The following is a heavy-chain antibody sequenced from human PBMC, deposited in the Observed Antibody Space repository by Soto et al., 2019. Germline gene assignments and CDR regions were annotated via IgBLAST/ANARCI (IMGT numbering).Heavy chain of an antibody. CDR2: IIPIFGTA. Sequence: SVKVSCKASGGTFSSYAISWVRQAPGQGLEWMGGIIPIFGTANYAQKFQGRVTITADESTSTAYMELSSLRSEDTAVYYCARGPNDYSNFDYWGQGTLVTVSS. CDR1: GGTFSSYA. CDR3: ARGPNDYSNFDY. J-gene: IGHJ4*02. V-gene: IGHV1-69*13. D-gene: IGHD4-4*01.